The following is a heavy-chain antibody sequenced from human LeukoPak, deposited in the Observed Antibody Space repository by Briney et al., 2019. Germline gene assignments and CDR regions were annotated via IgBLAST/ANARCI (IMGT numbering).Heavy chain of an antibody. J-gene: IGHJ4*02. V-gene: IGHV3-23*01. CDR3: EKVSGGAHRCGCSGYSFDY. Sequence: GGSLRLSCAASGFTFSSYAMSWVRQAPGKGLEWVSGISGSGGSTYYADSVKGRFTISRDNSKNTLYTQMNSLRAEDTAVYYCEKVSGGAHRCGCSGYSFDYWGEGTLVSVSS. CDR2: ISGSGGST. CDR1: GFTFSSYA. D-gene: IGHD3-10*02.